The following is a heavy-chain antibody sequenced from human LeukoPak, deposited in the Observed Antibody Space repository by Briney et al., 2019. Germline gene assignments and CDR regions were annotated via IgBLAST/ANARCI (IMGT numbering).Heavy chain of an antibody. CDR1: GFTFSIYA. D-gene: IGHD3-10*01. CDR3: TKDRGDTFGDLYD. J-gene: IGHJ4*02. CDR2: ISYDGSSK. Sequence: GRSLRLSCAASGFTFSIYAIHWVRQAPGKGLEGVALISYDGSSKYYADSVKGRFTISRDNSKNSVYLQMNSLRAEDTALYYCTKDRGDTFGDLYDWGQGTLVTVSS. V-gene: IGHV3-30-3*01.